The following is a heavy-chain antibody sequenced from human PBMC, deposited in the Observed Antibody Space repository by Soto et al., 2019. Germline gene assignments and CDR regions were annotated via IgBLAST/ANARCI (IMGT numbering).Heavy chain of an antibody. CDR2: ISSRSSTI. Sequence: QVQLVESGGGLVKPEGPLRLSFAASGFTFSDYYRSWIRQAPGKGLEWVSYISSRSSTIFYADSVKGRFTISRDNVKNSLYLQMNSLRAEDTAVYYCASGTNGAFFVYWGQGILVTVSS. V-gene: IGHV3-11*01. CDR3: ASGTNGAFFVY. CDR1: GFTFSDYY. D-gene: IGHD2-8*01. J-gene: IGHJ4*02.